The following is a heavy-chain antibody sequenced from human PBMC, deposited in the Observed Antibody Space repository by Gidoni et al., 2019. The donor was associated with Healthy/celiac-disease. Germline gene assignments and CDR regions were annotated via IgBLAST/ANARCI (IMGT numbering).Heavy chain of an antibody. CDR1: GYTFTSYD. Sequence: QVQLVHSGAEVKKPVSSVKVSCKASGYTFTSYDINWVRQATGQGLEWMGWMNPNSGNTGYAQKFQGRVTMTRNTAISTAYMELSSLRSEDTAVYYCARELTEIVVVPAATRNYYYYGMDVWGQGTTVTVSS. V-gene: IGHV1-8*01. J-gene: IGHJ6*02. CDR2: MNPNSGNT. D-gene: IGHD2-2*01. CDR3: ARELTEIVVVPAATRNYYYYGMDV.